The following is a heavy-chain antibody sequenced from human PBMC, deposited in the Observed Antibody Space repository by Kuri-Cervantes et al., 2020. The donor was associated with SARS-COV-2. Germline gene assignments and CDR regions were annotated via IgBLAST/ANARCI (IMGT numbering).Heavy chain of an antibody. Sequence: ASVKVSCKASGYTFTSYDINWVRQATGQGLEWMGWMNPNSGNTGYAQKFQGRVTMTRNTSISTAYMELSSLRSEDTAVYYCARGRNSDGYNFAYYYYYGMDVWGQGTTVTVSS. V-gene: IGHV1-8*01. CDR1: GYTFTSYD. CDR2: MNPNSGNT. D-gene: IGHD5-24*01. J-gene: IGHJ6*02. CDR3: ARGRNSDGYNFAYYYYYGMDV.